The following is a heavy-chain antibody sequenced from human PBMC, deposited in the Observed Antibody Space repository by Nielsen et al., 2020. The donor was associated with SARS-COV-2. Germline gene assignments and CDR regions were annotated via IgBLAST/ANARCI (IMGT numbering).Heavy chain of an antibody. CDR1: GYTFTSYY. V-gene: IGHV1-18*04. D-gene: IGHD6-19*01. Sequence: ASVKVSCKASGYTFTSYYMHWVRQAPGQGLEWMGWISAYNGNTNYAQKLQGRVTMTTDTSTSTAYMELRSLRSDDTAVYYCARVLAVAGTGIYFDYWGQGTLVTVSS. CDR2: ISAYNGNT. J-gene: IGHJ4*02. CDR3: ARVLAVAGTGIYFDY.